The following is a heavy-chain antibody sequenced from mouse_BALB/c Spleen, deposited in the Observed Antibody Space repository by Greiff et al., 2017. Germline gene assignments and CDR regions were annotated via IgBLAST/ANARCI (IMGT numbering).Heavy chain of an antibody. CDR3: TRCDYGRRGFAY. V-gene: IGHV1-5*01. Sequence: VQLKQSGTVLARPGASVKMSCKASGYTFTSYWMHWVKQRPGQGLEWIGAIYPGNSDTSYNQKFKGKAKLTAVTSTSTAYLELSSLTNEDSAVYCCTRCDYGRRGFAYWGQGTLVTVSA. CDR2: IYPGNSDT. D-gene: IGHD1-1*01. J-gene: IGHJ3*01. CDR1: GYTFTSYW.